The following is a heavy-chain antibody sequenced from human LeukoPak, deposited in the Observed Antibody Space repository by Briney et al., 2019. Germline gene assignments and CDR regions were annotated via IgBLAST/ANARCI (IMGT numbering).Heavy chain of an antibody. Sequence: GGSLRLSCAASGFTVSSNYMTWVRQAPGKGLEWVSIIYSRGNTFYADSAKGRFTISRDNSKNTLYLQMNSLRAEDTAVYYCARVGNKNFFDYWGQGTLVTVSS. CDR1: GFTVSSNY. CDR3: ARVGNKNFFDY. CDR2: IYSRGNT. V-gene: IGHV3-53*01. D-gene: IGHD1-26*01. J-gene: IGHJ4*02.